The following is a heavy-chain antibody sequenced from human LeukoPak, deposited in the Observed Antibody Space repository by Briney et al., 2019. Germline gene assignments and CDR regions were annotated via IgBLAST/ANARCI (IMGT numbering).Heavy chain of an antibody. Sequence: GASVKVSCKASGYTFTSYDINWVRQATGQGLEWMGWMNPNSGNTGYAQKFQGRVTITRNTSISTAYMELSSLRSEDTAVYYCATGVGATPGDAFDIWGQGTMVTVSS. CDR2: MNPNSGNT. J-gene: IGHJ3*02. D-gene: IGHD1-26*01. V-gene: IGHV1-8*03. CDR1: GYTFTSYD. CDR3: ATGVGATPGDAFDI.